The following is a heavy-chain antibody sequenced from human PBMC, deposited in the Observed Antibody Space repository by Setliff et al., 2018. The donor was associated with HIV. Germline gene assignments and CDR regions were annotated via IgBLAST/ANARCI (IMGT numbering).Heavy chain of an antibody. Sequence: NPSETLSLTCTVSGGSISSGGYYWSWIRQHPGKGLEWIGYIYYSGSTYYNPSLKSRVTISVDTSKNQFSLKLSSVTAADTAVYYCARDTAGAMVRGVISGGWFDPWGQGTLVTVS. CDR1: GGSISSGGYY. CDR3: ARDTAGAMVRGVISGGWFDP. CDR2: IYYSGST. V-gene: IGHV4-31*03. D-gene: IGHD3-10*01. J-gene: IGHJ5*02.